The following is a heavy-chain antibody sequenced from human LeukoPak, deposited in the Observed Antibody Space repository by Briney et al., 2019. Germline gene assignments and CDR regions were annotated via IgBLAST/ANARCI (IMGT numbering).Heavy chain of an antibody. J-gene: IGHJ4*02. CDR2: ISGYNDNT. Sequence: ASVKVSCKTSGYTFTSYGIIWVRQAPGQGLEWMGWISGYNDNTKYTQKLQGRVTMTTDTSTSTAYMELRSLRSNDTAVYYCARATGRVVRGITWRYFDYWGQGTLVTVSS. D-gene: IGHD3-10*01. V-gene: IGHV1-18*01. CDR1: GYTFTSYG. CDR3: ARATGRVVRGITWRYFDY.